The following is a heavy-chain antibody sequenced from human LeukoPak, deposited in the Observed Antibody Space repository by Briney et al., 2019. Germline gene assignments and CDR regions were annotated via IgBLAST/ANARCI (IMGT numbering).Heavy chain of an antibody. CDR3: ARAPPYGSGWSKGVLDF. Sequence: ASVNVSCKASGYTFTSYGISWVRQPPGQGLEWMGWISAYNGNTNYAQKLQGRVTMTTDTSTSTAYMELRSLRSDDTAVYYCARAPPYGSGWSKGVLDFWGQGALVTVSS. CDR1: GYTFTSYG. V-gene: IGHV1-18*01. CDR2: ISAYNGNT. J-gene: IGHJ4*02. D-gene: IGHD6-19*01.